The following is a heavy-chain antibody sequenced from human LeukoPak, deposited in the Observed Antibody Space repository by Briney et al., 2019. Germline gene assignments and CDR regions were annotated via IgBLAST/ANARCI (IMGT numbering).Heavy chain of an antibody. CDR2: INPNSGGT. Sequence: ASVKVSCKASGGTFSSYAISWVRQAPGQGLEWMGWINPNSGGTNYAQKFQGRVTMTRDTSISTAYMELSRLRSDDTAVYYCARAGPYYGSGPYFDYWGQGTLVTVSS. J-gene: IGHJ4*02. CDR3: ARAGPYYGSGPYFDY. CDR1: GGTFSSYA. V-gene: IGHV1-2*02. D-gene: IGHD3-10*01.